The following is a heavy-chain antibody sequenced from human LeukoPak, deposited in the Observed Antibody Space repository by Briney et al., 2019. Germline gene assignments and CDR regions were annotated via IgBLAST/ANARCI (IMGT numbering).Heavy chain of an antibody. J-gene: IGHJ4*02. CDR2: IYSGESA. CDR1: GFTVSSNY. V-gene: IGHV3-66*01. CDR3: ARDGGSGYCSSSNCYEGFYY. Sequence: PGGSLRLSCAASGFTVSSNYMSWVRQAPGEGLEWVSTIYSGESAYYADSVKGRFTISRDNSKNALVLQMNSLTAADTAVYYCARDGGSGYCSSSNCYEGFYYWGQGTLVTVSS. D-gene: IGHD2-2*01.